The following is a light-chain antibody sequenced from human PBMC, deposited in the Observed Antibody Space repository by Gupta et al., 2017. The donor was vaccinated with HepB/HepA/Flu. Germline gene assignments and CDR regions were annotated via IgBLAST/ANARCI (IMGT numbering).Light chain of an antibody. V-gene: IGKV3-20*01. Sequence: PGERATLSCRASQSVSNSLAWYQQKPGQTPRILIYGASSRPTGLPDRFTGSGSGTDFTLTISRLEAEDFAVYYCEQEGNTPRTFGQGTKVEIK. CDR3: EQEGNTPRT. CDR2: GAS. CDR1: QSVSNS. J-gene: IGKJ1*01.